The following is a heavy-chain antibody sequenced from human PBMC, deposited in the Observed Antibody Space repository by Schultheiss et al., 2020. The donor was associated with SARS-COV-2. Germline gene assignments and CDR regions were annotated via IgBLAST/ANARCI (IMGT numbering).Heavy chain of an antibody. J-gene: IGHJ3*02. Sequence: GESLKISCAASGFTFSDYHMTWIRQAPGKGLEWVSYIPSSSSFTTYADSVKGRFTISRDNAKNSLNLQMNSLRAEDTAVYYCARDKAADKRAFDIWGQGTMVTVSS. V-gene: IGHV3-11*05. CDR3: ARDKAADKRAFDI. CDR1: GFTFSDYH. CDR2: IPSSSSFT. D-gene: IGHD6-13*01.